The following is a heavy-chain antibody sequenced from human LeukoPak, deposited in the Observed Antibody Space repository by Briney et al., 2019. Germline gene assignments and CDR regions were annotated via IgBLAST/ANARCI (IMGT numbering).Heavy chain of an antibody. J-gene: IGHJ4*02. CDR2: INRDGSST. CDR1: GFTFSSYW. CDR3: AREGVPGGLDY. Sequence: GGSLRLSCVASGFTFSSYWMHWVRQAPGKGLVWVSRINRDGSSTSYADSVKGRFTFSRDNAKNTLYLQMNSLTSEDTAVYYCAREGVPGGLDYWGQRTLVTVSS. V-gene: IGHV3-74*01. D-gene: IGHD2-8*02.